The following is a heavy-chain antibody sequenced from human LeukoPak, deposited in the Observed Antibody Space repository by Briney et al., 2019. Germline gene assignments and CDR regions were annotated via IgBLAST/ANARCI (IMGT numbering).Heavy chain of an antibody. J-gene: IGHJ6*02. CDR2: IIPILGIA. V-gene: IGHV1-69*04. CDR3: ASSHYYYGSSGGGYYYYYGMDV. CDR1: GGTFSSYA. Sequence: SVKVSYKASGGTFSSYAISWVRQAPGQGLEWMGRIIPILGIANYAQKFQGRVTITADKSTSTAYMELSSLRSEDTAVYYCASSHYYYGSSGGGYYYYYGMDVWGQGTTVTVSS. D-gene: IGHD3-22*01.